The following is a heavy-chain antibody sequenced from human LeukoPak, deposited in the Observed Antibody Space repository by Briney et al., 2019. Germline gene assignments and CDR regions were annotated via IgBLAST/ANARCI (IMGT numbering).Heavy chain of an antibody. J-gene: IGHJ5*02. CDR3: ARPGNWWFDP. CDR1: GYIFTAYY. CDR2: MNVYSGDA. Sequence: GASVKVSCKASGYIFTAYYRHWVRLAPGQGLEWMGWMNVYSGDATYAQKFQGRVSMTRDTSISTAYMELNTLTSDDTAVYYCARPGNWWFDPWGQGTLVTVSS. V-gene: IGHV1-2*02. D-gene: IGHD3-10*01.